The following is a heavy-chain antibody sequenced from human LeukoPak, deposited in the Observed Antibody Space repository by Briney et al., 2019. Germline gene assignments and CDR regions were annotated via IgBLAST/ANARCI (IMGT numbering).Heavy chain of an antibody. CDR1: GYSISSGYY. V-gene: IGHV4-38-2*02. CDR2: IYHSGST. D-gene: IGHD3-10*01. CDR3: ARVVGFGELGHWFDP. J-gene: IGHJ5*02. Sequence: PSETLSLTCTVSGYSISSGYYWGWIRQPPGKGLEWIGSIYHSGSTNYNPSLKSRVTISVDTSKNQFSLKLSSVTAADTAVYYCARVVGFGELGHWFDPWGQGTLVTVSS.